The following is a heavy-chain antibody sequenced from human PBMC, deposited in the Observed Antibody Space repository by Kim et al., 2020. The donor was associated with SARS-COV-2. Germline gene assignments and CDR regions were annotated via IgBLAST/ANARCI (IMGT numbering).Heavy chain of an antibody. Sequence: SVKVSCKASGGTFSSYAISWVRQAPGQGLEWMGGIIPIFGTANYAQKFQGRITITADESTSTAYMELSSLRSEDTAVYYCARGRITGTYFDYRGQGTLVTVSS. CDR1: GGTFSSYA. CDR2: IIPIFGTA. V-gene: IGHV1-69*13. J-gene: IGHJ4*02. D-gene: IGHD1-20*01. CDR3: ARGRITGTYFDY.